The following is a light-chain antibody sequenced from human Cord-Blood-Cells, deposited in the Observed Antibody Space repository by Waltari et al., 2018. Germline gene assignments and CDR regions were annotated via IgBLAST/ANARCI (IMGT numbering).Light chain of an antibody. CDR1: QSVLFSSNHKNF. V-gene: IGKV4-1*01. CDR3: QQYYSTPT. Sequence: DIVMTQSPDSLAVSLGERATINCKSSQSVLFSSNHKNFLAWNQQKPRQPPKLLIYWASTRESGVPDRFSGSGSGTDFTLTISSLQAEDVAVYYCQQYYSTPTFGQGTKVEIK. J-gene: IGKJ1*01. CDR2: WAS.